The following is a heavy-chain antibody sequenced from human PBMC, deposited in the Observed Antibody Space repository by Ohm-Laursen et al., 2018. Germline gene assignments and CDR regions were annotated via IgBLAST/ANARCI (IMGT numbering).Heavy chain of an antibody. CDR1: GGSFSGYY. CDR3: ARHSMDEGYYFDY. J-gene: IGHJ4*02. Sequence: SETLSLTCGVYGGSFSGYYWSWIRQPPGKGLEWIGEINHSGSTNYNPSLKSRVTISVDTSKNQFSLKLSSVTAADTAVHYCARHSMDEGYYFDYWGQGTLVTVSS. D-gene: IGHD2/OR15-2a*01. V-gene: IGHV4-34*01. CDR2: INHSGST.